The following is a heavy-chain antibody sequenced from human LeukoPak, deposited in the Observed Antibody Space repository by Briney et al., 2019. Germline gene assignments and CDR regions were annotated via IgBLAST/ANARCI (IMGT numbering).Heavy chain of an antibody. CDR2: IIPILGIA. CDR1: GGTFSSYA. J-gene: IGHJ4*02. Sequence: SVKVSCKASGGTFSSYAISWVRQAPGQGLEWMGRIIPILGIANYAQKLQGRVTMTTDTSTSTAYMELRSLRSDDTAVYYCARVVGATAGVDYWGQGTLVTVSS. V-gene: IGHV1-69*04. D-gene: IGHD1-26*01. CDR3: ARVVGATAGVDY.